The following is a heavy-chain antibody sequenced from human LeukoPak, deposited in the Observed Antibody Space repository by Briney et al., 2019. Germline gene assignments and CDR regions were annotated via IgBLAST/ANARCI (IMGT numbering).Heavy chain of an antibody. V-gene: IGHV1-18*01. CDR2: ISAYNGNT. CDR3: ASGICSGGSCSLGY. Sequence: VASVKVSCKASGDTFTSYGISWMRQAPGQGLEWMGWISAYNGNTNYAQKLQGRVTMTTDTSTSTAYMELRSLRSDDTAVYYCASGICSGGSCSLGYWGQGTLVTVSS. CDR1: GDTFTSYG. D-gene: IGHD2-15*01. J-gene: IGHJ4*02.